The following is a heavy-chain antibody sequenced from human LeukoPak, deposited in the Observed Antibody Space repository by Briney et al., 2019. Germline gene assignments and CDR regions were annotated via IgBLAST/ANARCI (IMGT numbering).Heavy chain of an antibody. CDR1: GGSISSGSYY. J-gene: IGHJ6*02. CDR3: ARDPGRDYYYYGMDV. Sequence: SETLSLTCNVSGGSISSGSYYWSWIRQPAGKGLEWIGRIYTSGSTNYNPSLKSRVTISVDTSKNQFSLKLSSVTAADTAVYYCARDPGRDYYYYGMDVWGQGTTVTVSS. CDR2: IYTSGST. D-gene: IGHD2-15*01. V-gene: IGHV4-61*02.